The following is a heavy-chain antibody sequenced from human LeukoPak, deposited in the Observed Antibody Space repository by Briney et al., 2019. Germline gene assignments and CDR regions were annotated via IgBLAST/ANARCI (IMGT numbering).Heavy chain of an antibody. CDR1: GDSVSSKSVT. CDR2: TYYRSKWFN. J-gene: IGHJ4*02. V-gene: IGHV6-1*01. Sequence: SQTLSLTCAISGDSVSSKSVTGNWIRQSPSRGLEWLGRTYYRSKWFNDHAQSVKSRITIKPDTSKNQFSLQLNSVTPEDTSVYYCASSLSGWLDYWGQGIQVTVSS. CDR3: ASSLSGWLDY. D-gene: IGHD6-19*01.